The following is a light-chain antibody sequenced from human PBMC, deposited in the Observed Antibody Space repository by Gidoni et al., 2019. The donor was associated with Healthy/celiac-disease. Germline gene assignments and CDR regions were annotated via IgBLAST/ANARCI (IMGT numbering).Light chain of an antibody. V-gene: IGKV4-1*01. Sequence: DIVMTQSPASLAVSRGEKATINCKSSQSVLYSSNNKNYLAWYQQKPGQPPKLLIYWASTRESGVPDRFSGSGSGTDFTLTISSLQAEDVAVYYCQQYYSTPHTFGQGTKLEIK. CDR2: WAS. J-gene: IGKJ2*01. CDR1: QSVLYSSNNKNY. CDR3: QQYYSTPHT.